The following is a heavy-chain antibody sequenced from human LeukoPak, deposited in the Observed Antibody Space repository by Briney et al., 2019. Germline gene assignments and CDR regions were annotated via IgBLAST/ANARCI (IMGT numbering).Heavy chain of an antibody. J-gene: IGHJ4*02. CDR1: GFTFSRYA. D-gene: IGHD1-26*01. CDR2: ISVSGDNT. Sequence: PGASLRLSCAASGFTFSRYAMSWVRQGPGKGLEWVSAISVSGDNTYYADSVKGRFTISRDNSKNTLYLQMNSLRAEDTAVYYCARDKWELPENYFDYWGQGTLVTVSS. CDR3: ARDKWELPENYFDY. V-gene: IGHV3-23*01.